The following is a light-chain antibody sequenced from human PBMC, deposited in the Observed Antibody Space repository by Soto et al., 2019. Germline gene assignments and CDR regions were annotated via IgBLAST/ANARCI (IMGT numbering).Light chain of an antibody. CDR3: QQYDICPPLT. V-gene: IGKV3-15*01. CDR2: GAS. J-gene: IGKJ4*02. Sequence: EILMTQSPATLSLSPGERATLSCRASHSFASNLSWYQQRRGQAPRLLIYGASSRATGIPARFSGSGSRTELALTISSLHSEYFAMYYCQQYDICPPLTMGGWTRV. CDR1: HSFASN.